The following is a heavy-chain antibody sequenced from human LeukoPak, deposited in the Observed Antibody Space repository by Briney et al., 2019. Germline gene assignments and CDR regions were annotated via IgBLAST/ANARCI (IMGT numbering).Heavy chain of an antibody. V-gene: IGHV1-46*01. J-gene: IGHJ4*02. CDR2: INPSGGST. D-gene: IGHD2-2*01. CDR3: ARAEQGIFEYQLLGGY. CDR1: GYTFTSYY. Sequence: ASVKVSCKASGYTFTSYYMHWVRQAPGQGLEWMGIINPSGGSTSYAQKFQGRVTMTRDTSTSTVYMELSSLRSEDTAVYYYARAEQGIFEYQLLGGYWGQGTLVTVSS.